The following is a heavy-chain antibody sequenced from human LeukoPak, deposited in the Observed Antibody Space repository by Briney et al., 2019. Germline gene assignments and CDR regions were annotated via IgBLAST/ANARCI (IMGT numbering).Heavy chain of an antibody. J-gene: IGHJ4*02. CDR1: GGTFSSQA. D-gene: IGHD3-22*01. CDR2: ITPIFGTA. V-gene: IGHV1-69*06. Sequence: GASVKVSCKASGGTFSSQAISWVRQAPGQGLEWMGGITPIFGTANYAQKFQGKVTITADKSTSTVYMALSSLRSEDTAVYYCARGPDSSTYYYFYWGQGTLVTVSS. CDR3: ARGPDSSTYYYFY.